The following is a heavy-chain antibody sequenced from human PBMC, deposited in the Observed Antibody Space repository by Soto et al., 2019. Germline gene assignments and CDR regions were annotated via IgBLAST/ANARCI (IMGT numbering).Heavy chain of an antibody. Sequence: QVQLVQSGAEVKKPGSSVKVSCKASGGTFSSYTISWVRQAPGQGLDWMGRIIPILGIANYAQKFQGRVTITADKSTSTAYMELSSLRSEDTAVYYCARTEWDGMDVWGQGTTVTVSS. V-gene: IGHV1-69*02. D-gene: IGHD2-8*01. CDR2: IIPILGIA. CDR1: GGTFSSYT. J-gene: IGHJ6*02. CDR3: ARTEWDGMDV.